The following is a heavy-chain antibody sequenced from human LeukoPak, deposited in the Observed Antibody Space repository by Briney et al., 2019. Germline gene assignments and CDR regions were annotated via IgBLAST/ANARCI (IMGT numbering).Heavy chain of an antibody. CDR3: AREGHIAARTFDY. Sequence: ASVKVSCKASGYTFTGYYMHWVRQAPGQGLEWMGWINPNSGGTNYAQKFQGRVTMTRDTSISTAYMELSRLRSDDTAVYYCAREGHIAARTFDYWGQGTLVTVSS. CDR1: GYTFTGYY. D-gene: IGHD6-6*01. J-gene: IGHJ4*02. CDR2: INPNSGGT. V-gene: IGHV1-2*02.